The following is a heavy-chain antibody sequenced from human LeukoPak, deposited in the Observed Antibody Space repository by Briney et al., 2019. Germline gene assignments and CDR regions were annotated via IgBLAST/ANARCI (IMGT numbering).Heavy chain of an antibody. D-gene: IGHD3-22*01. CDR1: GGSISSGGYS. CDR2: IYQSGTT. Sequence: SQTLSLTCAVSGGSISSGGYSWSWIRQPPGKGLVWIGCIYQSGTTYYNPSLKSRVTILVDRSKNQFSLKLSSVTAADTAVYYCARAYYYDSRGYYVYYFDYWGQGTLVTVSS. J-gene: IGHJ4*02. V-gene: IGHV4-30-2*01. CDR3: ARAYYYDSRGYYVYYFDY.